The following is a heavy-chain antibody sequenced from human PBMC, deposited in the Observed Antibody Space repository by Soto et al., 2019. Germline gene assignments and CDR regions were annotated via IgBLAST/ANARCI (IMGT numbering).Heavy chain of an antibody. CDR2: ISSGGGST. J-gene: IGHJ4*02. CDR1: GFTFSTSA. V-gene: IGHV3-23*01. Sequence: GGSLRLSCAVSGFTFSTSAMTWVRQAPAKGLEWVSAISSGGGSTYYADSVKGRFTISRDNSKNSVLLQMNNLRADDTALYFCATDLRFTRTYYLDSWGQGNLVTVSS. CDR3: ATDLRFTRTYYLDS. D-gene: IGHD2-15*01.